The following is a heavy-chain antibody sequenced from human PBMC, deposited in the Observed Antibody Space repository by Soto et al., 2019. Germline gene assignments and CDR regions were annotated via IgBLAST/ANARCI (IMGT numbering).Heavy chain of an antibody. V-gene: IGHV1-18*01. CDR1: GYTFTSYG. J-gene: IGHJ6*03. Sequence: GASVKVSCKASGYTFTSYGISWVRQAPGQGLEWMGWISAYNGNTNYAQKLQGRVTMTTDTSTSTAYMELRSLRSDGTAVYYCARQQLAEHYYHYYLLDVWGKGTTVTVSS. CDR2: ISAYNGNT. CDR3: ARQQLAEHYYHYYLLDV. D-gene: IGHD6-13*01.